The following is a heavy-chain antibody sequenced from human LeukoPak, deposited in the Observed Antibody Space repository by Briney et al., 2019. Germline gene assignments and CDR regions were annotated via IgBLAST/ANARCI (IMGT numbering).Heavy chain of an antibody. CDR2: IYYSGST. CDR3: ARENYYDSCGYVY. Sequence: PSETLSLTCTVSGGSISSSSYYWSWIRQPPGKGLEWIGSIYYSGSTYYNPSLKSRITMSVDTSKNQFSLRLSSVTAADTAVYYCARENYYDSCGYVYWGQGTLVTASS. D-gene: IGHD3-22*01. CDR1: GGSISSSSYY. J-gene: IGHJ4*02. V-gene: IGHV4-39*07.